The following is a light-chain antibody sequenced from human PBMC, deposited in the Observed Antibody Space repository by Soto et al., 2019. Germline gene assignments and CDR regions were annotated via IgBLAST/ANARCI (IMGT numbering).Light chain of an antibody. V-gene: IGLV2-14*01. Sequence: QFALTQPASVSGSPGQSITVSCTGTSNDIGAYNYVSWYQQHPGKAPKLMIYEVNNRPSGISNRFSGSKSGNTASLTISGLQAEDEADYFCSSFTSTSAVYVFGAGTKVTVL. CDR1: SNDIGAYNY. CDR3: SSFTSTSAVYV. J-gene: IGLJ1*01. CDR2: EVN.